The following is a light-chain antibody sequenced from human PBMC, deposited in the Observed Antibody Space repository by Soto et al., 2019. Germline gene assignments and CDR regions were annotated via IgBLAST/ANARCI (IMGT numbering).Light chain of an antibody. V-gene: IGLV2-8*01. Sequence: QSALTQPPSASGSPGQSVTISCTGTSSDVGGYNSVSWYQQHPGKVPRLMIYEVSKRPSGVPDRFSGSKSVNTASLTVSGLQAEDEADYYCSSYAGSNNLVFGGGTKSPS. CDR1: SSDVGGYNS. CDR3: SSYAGSNNLV. CDR2: EVS. J-gene: IGLJ2*01.